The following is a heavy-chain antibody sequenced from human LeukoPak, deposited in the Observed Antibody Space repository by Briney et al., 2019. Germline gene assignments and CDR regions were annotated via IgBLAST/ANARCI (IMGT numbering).Heavy chain of an antibody. Sequence: PGGSLRLSCAASGFTFSSYSMNWVRQAPGKGLEWVSSISSSSSYIYYADSVKGRFTISRDNAKNSLYLQMNSLRAEDTAVYYCASGFVTSSGTIDYWGQGTLVTVSS. V-gene: IGHV3-21*01. D-gene: IGHD6-25*01. J-gene: IGHJ4*02. CDR1: GFTFSSYS. CDR2: ISSSSSYI. CDR3: ASGFVTSSGTIDY.